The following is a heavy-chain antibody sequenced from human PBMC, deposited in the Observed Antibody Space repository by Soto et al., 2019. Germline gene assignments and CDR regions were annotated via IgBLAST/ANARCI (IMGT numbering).Heavy chain of an antibody. CDR3: ARGRHSSGWFQYYFDY. CDR1: GYTFTSYD. D-gene: IGHD6-19*01. Sequence: ASVKVSCKASGYTFTSYDINWGRQATGQGLEWMGWMNPNSGNTGYAQKFQGRVTMTRNTSISTAYMELSSLRSEDTAVYYCARGRHSSGWFQYYFDYWGQGTLVTVSS. CDR2: MNPNSGNT. V-gene: IGHV1-8*01. J-gene: IGHJ4*02.